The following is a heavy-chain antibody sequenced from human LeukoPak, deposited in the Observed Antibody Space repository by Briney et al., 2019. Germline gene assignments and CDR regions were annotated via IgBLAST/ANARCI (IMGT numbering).Heavy chain of an antibody. Sequence: GGSLRLSCAASGFTFSTYSMNWVRQAPGKGLEWVSYISSSSTIYYADSVKGRFTISRDNARNSLFLQMNSLRDDDTAVYYCARASFQRWLQLGGDWGQGTLVTVSS. V-gene: IGHV3-48*02. CDR3: ARASFQRWLQLGGD. CDR2: ISSSSTI. D-gene: IGHD5-24*01. CDR1: GFTFSTYS. J-gene: IGHJ4*02.